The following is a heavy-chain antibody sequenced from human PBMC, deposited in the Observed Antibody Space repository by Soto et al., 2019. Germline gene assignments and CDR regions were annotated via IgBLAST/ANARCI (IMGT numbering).Heavy chain of an antibody. CDR3: ARRSGASSYYYYGMDV. V-gene: IGHV1-46*01. CDR1: GYTFTSYY. D-gene: IGHD3-10*01. Sequence: ASVKGSCKASGYTFTSYYMHWVRQAPGQGLEWMGIINPSGGSTSYAQKFQGRVTMTRDTSTSTVYMELSSLRSEDTAVYYCARRSGASSYYYYGMDVWGQGTTVTVSS. J-gene: IGHJ6*02. CDR2: INPSGGST.